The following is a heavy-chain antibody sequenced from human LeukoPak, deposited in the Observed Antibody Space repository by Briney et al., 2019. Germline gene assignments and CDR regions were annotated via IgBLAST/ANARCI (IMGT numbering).Heavy chain of an antibody. CDR2: ISWNSGSI. CDR1: GFTFYDYA. J-gene: IGHJ4*02. D-gene: IGHD1-26*01. CDR3: AKGSGRYWTFFDF. V-gene: IGHV3-9*01. Sequence: PGGSLRLSCAVSGFTFYDYAMHWVRHAPGKGLEWVSGISWNSGSIDYADSVKGRFTISRDNANNSLYLQMNSLRPEDTALYYCAKGSGRYWTFFDFWGQGTLVSVSS.